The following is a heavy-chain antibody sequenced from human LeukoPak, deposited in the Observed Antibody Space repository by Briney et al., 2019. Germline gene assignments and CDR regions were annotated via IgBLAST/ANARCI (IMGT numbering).Heavy chain of an antibody. CDR3: AREPPNAPYFDY. V-gene: IGHV3-66*01. CDR2: IYSGGST. J-gene: IGHJ4*02. Sequence: PGGSLRLSCAASGFTVSSNYMSWVRQAPGKGLEWVSVIYSGGSTYYADSVKGRFTISRDNSKNTLYLQMNSLRAEDTAVYYCAREPPNAPYFDYWGQGTLVTVSS. CDR1: GFTVSSNY. D-gene: IGHD2-2*01.